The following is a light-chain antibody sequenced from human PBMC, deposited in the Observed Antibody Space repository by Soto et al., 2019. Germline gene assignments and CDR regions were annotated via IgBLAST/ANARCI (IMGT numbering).Light chain of an antibody. CDR3: QQSYSTTWT. Sequence: DIQMTQSPSSLSASVGDRVSITCRASQSISSYLNWYQQKPGKAPRLLMYAISRLQSGVPSRFSGGGSGSGTHFTLTISNLQPEDLATYYCQQSYSTTWTFGQGTKVEIK. CDR1: QSISSY. CDR2: AIS. V-gene: IGKV1-39*01. J-gene: IGKJ1*01.